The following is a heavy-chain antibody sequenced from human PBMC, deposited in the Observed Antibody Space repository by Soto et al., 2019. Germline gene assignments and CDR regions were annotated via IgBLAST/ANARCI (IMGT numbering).Heavy chain of an antibody. D-gene: IGHD6-13*01. Sequence: QVQLQESGPGLVKPSQTLSLTCTVSGGSISSGDYYWSWIRQPPGKGLEWIGYIYYSGSTYYNPSLKSRVTXXVXTXXNQFSLKLSSVTAADTAVYYCASIKPGQQLEQFDYWGQGTLVTVSS. J-gene: IGHJ4*02. CDR1: GGSISSGDYY. CDR3: ASIKPGQQLEQFDY. CDR2: IYYSGST. V-gene: IGHV4-30-4*01.